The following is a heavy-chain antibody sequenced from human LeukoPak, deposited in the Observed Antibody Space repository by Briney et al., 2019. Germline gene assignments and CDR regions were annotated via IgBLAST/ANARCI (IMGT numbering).Heavy chain of an antibody. Sequence: AGGSLRLSCAAYGFTVSSNYMSWVRQAPGKGLEWVSVIYSGGSTYYADSVKGRFTISRDNSKNTLYLQMNSLRAEDTAVYYCATSSGSYRKPTFDYWGQGTLVTVSS. CDR2: IYSGGST. V-gene: IGHV3-53*01. J-gene: IGHJ4*02. CDR3: ATSSGSYRKPTFDY. CDR1: GFTVSSNY. D-gene: IGHD1-26*01.